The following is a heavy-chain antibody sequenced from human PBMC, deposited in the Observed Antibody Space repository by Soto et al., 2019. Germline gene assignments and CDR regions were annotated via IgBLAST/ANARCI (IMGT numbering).Heavy chain of an antibody. CDR3: ARGITGATHFDY. V-gene: IGHV4-30-4*01. J-gene: IGHJ4*02. CDR2: IYYSGNT. D-gene: IGHD1-26*01. Sequence: PSETLSLTCSASGGSISSGYYYWSWIRQPPGQGLEWIGNIYYSGNTYYNPSLKSRLIISVDTSKNQFFLKLSSVAAADTAVYYCARGITGATHFDYWGQGTLVTVSS. CDR1: GGSISSGYYY.